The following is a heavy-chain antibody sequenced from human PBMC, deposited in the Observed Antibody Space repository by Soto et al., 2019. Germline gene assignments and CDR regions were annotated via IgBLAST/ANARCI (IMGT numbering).Heavy chain of an antibody. Sequence: GGSLRLSCAASGFTFSDHYMDWVRQAPGKGLEWVGRTRNKANSYTTEYAASVKGRFTISRDDSKNSLYLQMNSLKTEDTAVYYCARGGNYGSGTLTPYYYYGMDVWGQGTTVTVSS. J-gene: IGHJ6*02. CDR3: ARGGNYGSGTLTPYYYYGMDV. CDR2: TRNKANSYTT. V-gene: IGHV3-72*01. CDR1: GFTFSDHY. D-gene: IGHD3-10*01.